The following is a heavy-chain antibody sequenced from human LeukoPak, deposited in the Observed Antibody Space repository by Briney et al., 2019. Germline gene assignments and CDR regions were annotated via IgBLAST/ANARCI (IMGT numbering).Heavy chain of an antibody. V-gene: IGHV4-39*01. Sequence: SETLSLTCTVSGDSISSSSYYWGWIRQPPGKGLEWIGRIYYSGSTYYNPSLQSRVTISVDTSQNQFSLKLSSVTAADTAVYYCASQPYYDILTGYSHFDYWGQGTLVTVSS. CDR1: GDSISSSSYY. CDR3: ASQPYYDILTGYSHFDY. J-gene: IGHJ4*02. D-gene: IGHD3-9*01. CDR2: IYYSGST.